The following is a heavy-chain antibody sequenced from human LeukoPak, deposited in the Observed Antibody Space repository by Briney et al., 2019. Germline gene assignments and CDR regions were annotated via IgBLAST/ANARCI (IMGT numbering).Heavy chain of an antibody. Sequence: GGSLRLSCAASGFTFRDYWMTWVRQAPGRGLEWVANIKRDGSEKYYVDSRKARFTISRENAKNSLYLQMNSLRVEDTAVYYCVRALVAAATPGAWFDSWGQGTLVTVSS. V-gene: IGHV3-7*01. J-gene: IGHJ5*01. CDR2: IKRDGSEK. CDR3: VRALVAAATPGAWFDS. D-gene: IGHD2-15*01. CDR1: GFTFRDYW.